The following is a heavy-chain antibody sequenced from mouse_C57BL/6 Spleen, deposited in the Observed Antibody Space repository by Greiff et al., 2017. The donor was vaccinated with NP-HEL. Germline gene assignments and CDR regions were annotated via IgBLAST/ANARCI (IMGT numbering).Heavy chain of an antibody. V-gene: IGHV5-4*01. CDR3: AREDYGSPFDY. CDR2: ISDGGSYT. J-gene: IGHJ2*01. CDR1: GFTFSSYA. Sequence: DVMLVESGGGLVKPGGSLKLSCAASGFTFSSYAMSWVRQTPEKRLEWVATISDGGSYTYYPDNVKGRFTISRDNAKNNLYLQMGHLKSEDTAMYYCAREDYGSPFDYWGQGTTLTVAS. D-gene: IGHD1-1*01.